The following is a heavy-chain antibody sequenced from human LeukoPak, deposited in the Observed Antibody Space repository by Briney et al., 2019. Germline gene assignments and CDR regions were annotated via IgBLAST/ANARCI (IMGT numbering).Heavy chain of an antibody. CDR1: GDSISSSDYC. J-gene: IGHJ5*02. Sequence: PSETLSLTCTVSGDSISSSDYCWSWIRQPPGRGLEFVGCLYFSGSTYYNPSLNGRVTISVDTSKNQFSLNLYSMTAADTALYFCARQRSHHGWSDPWGQGTLVTVSS. CDR2: LYFSGST. V-gene: IGHV4-39*01. CDR3: ARQRSHHGWSDP. D-gene: IGHD2-8*01.